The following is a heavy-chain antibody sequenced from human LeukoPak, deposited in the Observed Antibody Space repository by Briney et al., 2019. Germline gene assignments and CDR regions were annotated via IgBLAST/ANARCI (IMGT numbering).Heavy chain of an antibody. CDR1: GGSISSYY. V-gene: IGHV4-59*12. J-gene: IGHJ6*03. Sequence: PSETLSLTCTVSGGSISSYYWSWIRQPPGKGLEWIGYIYYSGSTNYNPSLKSRVTISVDTSKNQFSLKLSSVTAADTAVYYCARAPVVPAAIGYRARYYYMDVWGKGTTVTVSS. D-gene: IGHD2-2*01. CDR3: ARAPVVPAAIGYRARYYYMDV. CDR2: IYYSGST.